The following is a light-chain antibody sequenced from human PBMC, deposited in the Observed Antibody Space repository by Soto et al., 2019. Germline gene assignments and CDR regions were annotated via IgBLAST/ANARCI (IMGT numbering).Light chain of an antibody. CDR1: QSVSSNS. CDR3: QQYSSSWYT. J-gene: IGKJ2*01. CDR2: GAS. V-gene: IGKV3-20*01. Sequence: EVVLTQSPGTLSLSPGERATLSCRASQSVSSNSLVWYQQKPGQAPRLLIYGASNRATGIPDRFSASGSGTDFTLTISRLEPEDFAMYYCQQYSSSWYTFCQGTKVEVK.